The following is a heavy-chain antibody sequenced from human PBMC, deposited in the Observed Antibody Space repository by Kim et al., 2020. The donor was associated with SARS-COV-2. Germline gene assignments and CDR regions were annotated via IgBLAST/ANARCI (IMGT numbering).Heavy chain of an antibody. D-gene: IGHD3-3*01. CDR3: ASSSGSQAHWFDP. CDR2: IYHSGST. J-gene: IGHJ5*02. Sequence: SETLSLTCAVSGGSISSSNWWSWVRQPPGKGLEWIGEIYHSGSTNYNPSLKSRVTISVDKSKNQFSLKLSSVTAADTAVYYCASSSGSQAHWFDPWGQGTLVTVSS. CDR1: GGSISSSNW. V-gene: IGHV4-4*02.